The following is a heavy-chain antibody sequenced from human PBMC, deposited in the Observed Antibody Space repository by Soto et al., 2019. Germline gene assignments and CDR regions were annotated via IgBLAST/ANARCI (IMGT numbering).Heavy chain of an antibody. Sequence: QVQLVQSGAEVKKPGSSVKVSCKASGGTFSSYAISWVRQAPGQGLEWMGGIIPIFGTANYAQKFQGRVTITADESTSTAYRELSSRRSEDTAVYYCARDGYYDILTGYSRPEEWYYFDYWGQATLVTVSS. J-gene: IGHJ4*02. CDR1: GGTFSSYA. CDR3: ARDGYYDILTGYSRPEEWYYFDY. V-gene: IGHV1-69*12. CDR2: IIPIFGTA. D-gene: IGHD3-9*01.